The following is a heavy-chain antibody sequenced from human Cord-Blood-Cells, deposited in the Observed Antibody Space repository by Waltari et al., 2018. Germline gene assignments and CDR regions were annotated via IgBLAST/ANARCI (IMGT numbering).Heavy chain of an antibody. CDR1: GFTFSSYS. CDR2: ISSSSSYI. Sequence: EVQLVESGGGLVKPGGSLRLSCAASGFTFSSYSMNWVRQAPGKGLEWVSSISSSSSYIYYADSVKGRFTISRDNAKNSLYLQMNSLRAEDTAVYYCARDGIILEWLMDYWGQGTLVTVSS. J-gene: IGHJ4*02. CDR3: ARDGIILEWLMDY. V-gene: IGHV3-21*01. D-gene: IGHD3-3*01.